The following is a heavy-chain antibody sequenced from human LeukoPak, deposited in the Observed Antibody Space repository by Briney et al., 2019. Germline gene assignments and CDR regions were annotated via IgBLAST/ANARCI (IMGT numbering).Heavy chain of an antibody. CDR2: IYYSGST. CDR1: GGSISSSSYY. D-gene: IGHD4-11*01. Sequence: NPSETLSLTCTVSGGSISSSSYYWGWIRQPPGKGLEWIGSIYYSGSTYYNPSLKSRVTISVDTSKNQFSLKLSSVTAADTAVYYCVQNLNPYSNGDYWGQGTLVTVSS. J-gene: IGHJ4*02. V-gene: IGHV4-39*01. CDR3: VQNLNPYSNGDY.